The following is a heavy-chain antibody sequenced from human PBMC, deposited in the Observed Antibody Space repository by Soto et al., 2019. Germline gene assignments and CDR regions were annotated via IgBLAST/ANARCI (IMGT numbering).Heavy chain of an antibody. CDR2: ISPYTGNT. J-gene: IGHJ6*02. Sequence: QVQLVQSGDEVKKPGASVKVSCKASGYIFVNYGIAWVRHAPGQGLEWMGWISPYTGNTHSATKVQGRLTMTTDTSTSTAYMELGSLTSDDTAVYYGVMVDKYVTPTPQDFWGQGTTVTVSS. CDR1: GYIFVNYG. CDR3: VMVDKYVTPTPQDF. D-gene: IGHD5-12*01. V-gene: IGHV1-18*01.